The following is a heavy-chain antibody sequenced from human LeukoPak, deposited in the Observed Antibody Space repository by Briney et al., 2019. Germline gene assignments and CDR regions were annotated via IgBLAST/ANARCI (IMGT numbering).Heavy chain of an antibody. CDR1: GGTFSSYA. J-gene: IGHJ3*02. D-gene: IGHD3-22*01. CDR3: ARDSDYYDSSVGYAFDI. Sequence: ASVKVSCKASGGTFSSYAISWVRQAPGQGLEWMGRIIPIFGTANYAQKFQGRVTITTDESTSTAYVELSSLRSEDTAVYYCARDSDYYDSSVGYAFDIWGQGTMVTVSS. CDR2: IIPIFGTA. V-gene: IGHV1-69*05.